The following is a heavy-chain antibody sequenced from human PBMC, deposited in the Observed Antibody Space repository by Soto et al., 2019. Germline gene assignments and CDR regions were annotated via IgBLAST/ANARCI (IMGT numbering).Heavy chain of an antibody. J-gene: IGHJ4*02. CDR1: GFTFSSYA. D-gene: IGHD3-9*01. V-gene: IGHV3-23*01. Sequence: GGSLRLSCAASGFTFSSYAMSWVRQAPGKGLEWVSAISGSGGSTYYADSGKGRFTISRDNSKNTLYLQMNSLRAEDTAVYYCAKPPGLRYFDRRSYFDYWGQGTLVTVSS. CDR2: ISGSGGST. CDR3: AKPPGLRYFDRRSYFDY.